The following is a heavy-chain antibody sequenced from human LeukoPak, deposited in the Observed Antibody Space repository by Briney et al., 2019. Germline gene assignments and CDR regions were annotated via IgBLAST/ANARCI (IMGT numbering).Heavy chain of an antibody. V-gene: IGHV3-30-3*01. D-gene: IGHD3-10*01. J-gene: IGHJ4*02. CDR1: GFTFSSYA. CDR3: ARPMVRGVITPGRDLFDY. CDR2: ISYDGSNK. Sequence: GRSLRLSCAASGFTFSSYAMHWVRQAPGKGLEWVAVISYDGSNKYYADSVKGRFTIPRDNSKNTLYLQMNSLRAEDTAVYYCARPMVRGVITPGRDLFDYWGQGTLVTVSS.